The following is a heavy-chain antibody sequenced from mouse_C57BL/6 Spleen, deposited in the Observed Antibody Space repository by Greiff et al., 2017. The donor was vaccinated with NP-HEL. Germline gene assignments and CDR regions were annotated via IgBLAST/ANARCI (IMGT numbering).Heavy chain of an antibody. CDR3: ARWDDYYFDY. V-gene: IGHV1-61*01. CDR1: GYTFTSYW. Sequence: QVQLQQPGAELVRPGSSVKLSCKASGYTFTSYWMDWVKQRPGQGLEWIGNIYPSDSETHYNQKFKDKATLTVDKSSSTAYMQLSSLTSEDSAVYYCARWDDYYFDYWGQGTTLTVSS. D-gene: IGHD4-1*01. J-gene: IGHJ2*01. CDR2: IYPSDSET.